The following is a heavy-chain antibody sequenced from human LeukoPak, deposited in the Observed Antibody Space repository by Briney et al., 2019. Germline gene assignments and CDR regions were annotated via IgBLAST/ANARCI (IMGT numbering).Heavy chain of an antibody. D-gene: IGHD1-20*01. CDR3: ARDTGITGGFDY. V-gene: IGHV4-59*01. CDR2: IYYSGST. J-gene: IGHJ4*02. Sequence: SETLSPTCTVSGGSISSYYWSWIRQPPGKGLEWIGYIYYSGSTNYNPSLKSRVTISVDTSKNQFSLKLSSVTAADTAVYYCARDTGITGGFDYRGQGTLVTVSS. CDR1: GGSISSYY.